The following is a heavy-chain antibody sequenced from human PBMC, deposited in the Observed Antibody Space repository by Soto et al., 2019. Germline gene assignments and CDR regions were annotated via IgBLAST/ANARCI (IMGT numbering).Heavy chain of an antibody. Sequence: QPQLQESGPGLVKPSETLSVNCTVSGGSISSSNYFWGWIRQPPGKELEWIGRIYYTGTTYYNPSLKSRVTISIDTPKNQFSLKLTSMTAADTALYYCARHSSTYTLHAFDIWGQGMMVSVSS. D-gene: IGHD2-2*01. J-gene: IGHJ3*02. CDR2: IYYTGTT. CDR3: ARHSSTYTLHAFDI. CDR1: GGSISSSNYF. V-gene: IGHV4-39*01.